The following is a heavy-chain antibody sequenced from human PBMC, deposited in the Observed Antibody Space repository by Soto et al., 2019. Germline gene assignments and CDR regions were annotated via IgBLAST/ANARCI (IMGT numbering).Heavy chain of an antibody. J-gene: IGHJ4*02. V-gene: IGHV3-21*01. CDR1: GFTFSSYS. D-gene: IGHD6-13*01. CDR3: AREGGEYSSSWYASDY. CDR2: ISSSSSYI. Sequence: GGSLRLSCAASGFTFSSYSMNWVRQAPGKGLEWVSSISSSSSYIYYADSVKGRFTISRDNAKNSLYLQMNSLRAEDTAVYYCAREGGEYSSSWYASDYWGQGTLVTVSS.